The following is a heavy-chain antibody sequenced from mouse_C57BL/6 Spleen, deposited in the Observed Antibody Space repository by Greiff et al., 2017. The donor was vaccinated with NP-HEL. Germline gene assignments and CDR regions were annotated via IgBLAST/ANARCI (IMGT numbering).Heavy chain of an antibody. D-gene: IGHD1-1*01. CDR2: INPSNGGT. CDR1: GYTFTSYW. Sequence: QVQLQQPGTELVKPGASVKLSCKASGYTFTSYWMHWVKQRPGQGLEWIGNINPSNGGTTYNEKFKSKATLTVDKSSSTAYMQLSSLTSEDSAVYYCARAPPTVVATDYAMDYWGQGTSVTVSS. J-gene: IGHJ4*01. CDR3: ARAPPTVVATDYAMDY. V-gene: IGHV1-53*01.